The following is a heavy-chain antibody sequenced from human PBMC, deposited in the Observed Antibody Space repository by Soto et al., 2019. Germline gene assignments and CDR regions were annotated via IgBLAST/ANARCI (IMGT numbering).Heavy chain of an antibody. Sequence: SEALSLTCTVSGGSISSYYWSWIRQPPGKGLEWIGCIYYSGSTNYNPSLKSRVTISVDTSKNQFSLKLSSVTAADTAVYYCARNFYSGLGDYYYGMDVWGQGTTVT. D-gene: IGHD2-21*02. CDR3: ARNFYSGLGDYYYGMDV. V-gene: IGHV4-59*01. CDR1: GGSISSYY. J-gene: IGHJ6*02. CDR2: IYYSGST.